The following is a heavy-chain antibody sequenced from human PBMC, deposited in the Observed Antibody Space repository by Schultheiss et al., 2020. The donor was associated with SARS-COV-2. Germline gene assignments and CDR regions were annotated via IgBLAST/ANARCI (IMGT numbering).Heavy chain of an antibody. CDR3: ATSRGGSIRGLVDY. J-gene: IGHJ4*02. CDR1: GFTFSSYA. V-gene: IGHV3-7*01. D-gene: IGHD3-16*01. CDR2: IKQDGSEK. Sequence: GGSLRLSCAASGFTFSSYAMHWVRQAPGKGLEWVANIKQDGSEKYYVDSVKGRFTISRDNAKNSLYLQMNSLRAEDTAVYYCATSRGGSIRGLVDYWGQGTLVTVSS.